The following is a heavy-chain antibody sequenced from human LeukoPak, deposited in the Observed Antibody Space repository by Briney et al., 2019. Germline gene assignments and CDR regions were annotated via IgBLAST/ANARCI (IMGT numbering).Heavy chain of an antibody. CDR2: IWYDGSNK. CDR3: ARDRVYYDSSGDFDY. CDR1: RFTFSNYG. J-gene: IGHJ4*02. D-gene: IGHD3-22*01. Sequence: GRSLRLSCAASRFTFSNYGMHWVRQAPGKGLEWVAIIWYDGSNKYYADSVKGRFTISRDNSKNTLYLQMNSLRAEDTAVYYCARDRVYYDSSGDFDYWGQGTLVTVSS. V-gene: IGHV3-33*01.